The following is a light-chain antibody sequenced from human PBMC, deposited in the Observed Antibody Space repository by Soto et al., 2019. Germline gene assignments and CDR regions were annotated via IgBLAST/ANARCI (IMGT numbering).Light chain of an antibody. CDR3: QQYGGSPPYT. CDR2: GAS. CDR1: RSISSTY. J-gene: IGKJ2*01. V-gene: IGKV3-20*01. Sequence: EIVLTQSPGTLSLSPGERATLSCRASRSISSTYLAWYQQKPGQAPRLLIYGASSSATGIPERFSGSGSGTDFTLTISRLGPEDFAVYYCQQYGGSPPYTFGQGTKLEIK.